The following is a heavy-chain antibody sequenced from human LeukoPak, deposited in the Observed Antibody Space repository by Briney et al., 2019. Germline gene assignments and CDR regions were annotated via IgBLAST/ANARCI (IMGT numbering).Heavy chain of an antibody. V-gene: IGHV1-46*01. CDR2: INPSGGST. Sequence: GASVKVSCKASGYTFTSYYMHWVRQAPGQGLEWMGIINPSGGSTSYAQKFQGRVTMTRDTSTSTVYMELSSLRSEDTAVYYCARPNCSSTSCYIHYFDYWGQGTLVTVSS. CDR1: GYTFTSYY. D-gene: IGHD2-2*02. J-gene: IGHJ4*02. CDR3: ARPNCSSTSCYIHYFDY.